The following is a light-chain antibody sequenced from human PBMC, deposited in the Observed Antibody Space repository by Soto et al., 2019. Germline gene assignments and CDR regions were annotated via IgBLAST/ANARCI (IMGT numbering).Light chain of an antibody. Sequence: QSVLTQPPSVSAAPGQKVTISCSGSSSGLAYSYVSWYQQFPGRAPTLLIYDNNERPSGIPDRFSGSKSSTSATLDITGLQTGDEADYYCGTWDSSLSVGVFGTGTKVTVL. J-gene: IGLJ1*01. CDR3: GTWDSSLSVGV. CDR2: DNN. CDR1: SSGLAYSY. V-gene: IGLV1-51*01.